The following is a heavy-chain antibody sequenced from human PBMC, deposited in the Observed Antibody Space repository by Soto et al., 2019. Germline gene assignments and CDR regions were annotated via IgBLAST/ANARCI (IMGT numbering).Heavy chain of an antibody. J-gene: IGHJ6*02. D-gene: IGHD2-2*02. CDR2: INSSGNTI. V-gene: IGHV3-48*03. CDR1: GFTFSSYE. CDR3: ARGGCSSASCYTRDYFFPMDV. Sequence: GGSLRLSCGASGFTFSSYEMNWVRQAPGKGLEWVAYINSSGNTIHYADSVKGRFTISRDDVKKSLFLQMNSLRAEDSSVYHCARGGCSSASCYTRDYFFPMDVWGQGTTVTVSS.